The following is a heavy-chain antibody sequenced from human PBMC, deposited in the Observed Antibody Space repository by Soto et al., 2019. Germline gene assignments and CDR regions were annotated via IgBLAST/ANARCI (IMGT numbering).Heavy chain of an antibody. J-gene: IGHJ5*02. V-gene: IGHV4-61*01. CDR1: GASVSSASYY. CDR3: ARIDGDYGHNWFDP. Sequence: QVQLKESGPGLLKPSETLSLTCTVSGASVSSASYYWAWLRQPPGRGLEWIGSVYFSGSTSYIPSRKSRVTISVDTSKNQFSLNLASVTASDSAVYYCARIDGDYGHNWFDPWGLGTLVIVSP. CDR2: VYFSGST. D-gene: IGHD4-17*01.